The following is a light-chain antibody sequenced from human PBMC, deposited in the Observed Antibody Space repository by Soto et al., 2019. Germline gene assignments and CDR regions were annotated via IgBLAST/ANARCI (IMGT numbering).Light chain of an antibody. Sequence: QSALTQPASVSGSPGQSITISCTGTSSDVGSYNSVSRHQQHPGQAPKLMIYDVTNRASGIPDRFSASKSGNTASLTISGLQAGDEADYYCSSYTSSSTYVFGTGTKVTVL. J-gene: IGLJ1*01. CDR2: DVT. CDR1: SSDVGSYNS. CDR3: SSYTSSSTYV. V-gene: IGLV2-14*01.